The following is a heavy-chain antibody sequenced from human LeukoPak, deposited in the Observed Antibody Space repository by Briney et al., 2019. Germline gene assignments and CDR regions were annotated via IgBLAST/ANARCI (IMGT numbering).Heavy chain of an antibody. V-gene: IGHV1-18*01. CDR1: GYTFTSYG. CDR2: ISAYNGNT. J-gene: IGHJ4*02. Sequence: ASVEVSCKASGYTFTSYGISWVRQAPGQGLEWMGWISAYNGNTNYAQKLQGRVTMTTDTSTSTAYMELRSLRSDDTAVYYCARVGSSADRYYFDYWGQGTLVTVSS. D-gene: IGHD6-25*01. CDR3: ARVGSSADRYYFDY.